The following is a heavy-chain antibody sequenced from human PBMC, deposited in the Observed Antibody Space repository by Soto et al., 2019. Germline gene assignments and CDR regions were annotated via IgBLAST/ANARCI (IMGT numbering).Heavy chain of an antibody. D-gene: IGHD5-12*01. V-gene: IGHV1-18*01. CDR3: ARAVATIPLWFPDY. CDR1: GYSFTSYG. J-gene: IGHJ4*02. Sequence: QVHLVQSGAEVKKPWASVKVSFKASGYSFTSYGIAWMRKAPGQGVEWMGWISAYNGNTDYAQKVHGRVTMTSDTSTGTAYMELGSLRSDDTAVYYCARAVATIPLWFPDYWGQGTLVTVSS. CDR2: ISAYNGNT.